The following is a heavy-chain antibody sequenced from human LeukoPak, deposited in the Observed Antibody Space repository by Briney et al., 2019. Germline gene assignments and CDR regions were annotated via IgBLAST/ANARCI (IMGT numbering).Heavy chain of an antibody. Sequence: ASVRVSCKASGYTFSGYYIHWVRQAPGQGLEWMGWINPNSAGTYYAQKFQGRVTMTRDTSISTAYMELTWLRSDDTAVYFCARGGYSGTEKPNDYWGQGTLVTVSS. CDR2: INPNSAGT. CDR3: ARGGYSGTEKPNDY. J-gene: IGHJ4*02. D-gene: IGHD1-26*01. CDR1: GYTFSGYY. V-gene: IGHV1-2*02.